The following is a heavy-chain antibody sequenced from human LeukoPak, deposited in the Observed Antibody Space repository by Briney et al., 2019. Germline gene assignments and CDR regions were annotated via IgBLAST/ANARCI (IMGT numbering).Heavy chain of an antibody. D-gene: IGHD3-10*01. Sequence: SETLSLTCTVSGGSISRHYWSWIRQSPGKGLEWIGYIHYTGSTDYNPFLKSRVTISVDTSKNQFSLKLTSVTAGDTAVYYCGRQGGFLEAAFEYWGQGTLVAVSS. CDR1: GGSISRHY. J-gene: IGHJ4*02. V-gene: IGHV4-59*08. CDR3: GRQGGFLEAAFEY. CDR2: IHYTGST.